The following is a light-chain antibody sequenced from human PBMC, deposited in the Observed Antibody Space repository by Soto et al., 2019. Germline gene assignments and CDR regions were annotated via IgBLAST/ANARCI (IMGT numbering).Light chain of an antibody. V-gene: IGKV3-15*01. CDR2: GAS. Sequence: EIVMTPSPATLSVSPVERATLSCRASQNILSNLAWYQQKPGQAPRLLIYGASTRATGIPARFSGSGSGTEFTLTISSLQSEDFEIYYCQQYNNWPITFGQGTRLEIK. J-gene: IGKJ5*01. CDR1: QNILSN. CDR3: QQYNNWPIT.